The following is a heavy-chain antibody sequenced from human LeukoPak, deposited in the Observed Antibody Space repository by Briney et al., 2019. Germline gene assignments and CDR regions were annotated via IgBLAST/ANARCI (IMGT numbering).Heavy chain of an antibody. CDR1: GGTFSSYA. J-gene: IGHJ6*03. D-gene: IGHD6-13*01. V-gene: IGHV1-69*05. CDR3: ARVPQLVWGEYYYYYMDV. Sequence: GASVKVSCKASGGTFSSYAISWVRQAPGQGLEWMGGIIPIFGTANYAQKFQGRVTITTDESTSTAYMELSSLRSEDTAVYYCARVPQLVWGEYYYYYMDVWGKGTTVTVSS. CDR2: IIPIFGTA.